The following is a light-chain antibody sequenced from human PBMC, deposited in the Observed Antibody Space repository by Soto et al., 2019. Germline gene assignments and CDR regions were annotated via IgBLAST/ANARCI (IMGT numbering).Light chain of an antibody. CDR2: EVT. V-gene: IGLV2-23*02. J-gene: IGLJ2*01. Sequence: QSALTQPASMSGSPGQSITISCSGTSGDIGNYNLVSWYQQHPGKAPKLIIYEVTQRPSGVSVRFSGSKSGNTASLTISGLQAEDEADYYCSSYVGSSIFHPFGGGTKLTVL. CDR3: SSYVGSSIFHP. CDR1: SGDIGNYNL.